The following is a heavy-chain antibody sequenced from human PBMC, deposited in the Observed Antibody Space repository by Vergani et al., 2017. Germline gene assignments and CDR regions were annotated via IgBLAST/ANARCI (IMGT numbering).Heavy chain of an antibody. CDR3: ASRMYYYDSSGLYYYGMDV. CDR2: ISSSSSYI. CDR1: GFTFSSYS. D-gene: IGHD3-22*01. J-gene: IGHJ6*02. Sequence: EVQLVESGGGLVKPGGSLRLSCAASGFTFSSYSMNWVRQAPGKGLEWVSSISSSSSYIYYADSVKGRFTISRDNAKNSLYLQMYSLRAEDTAVYYCASRMYYYDSSGLYYYGMDVWGQGTTVTVSS. V-gene: IGHV3-21*01.